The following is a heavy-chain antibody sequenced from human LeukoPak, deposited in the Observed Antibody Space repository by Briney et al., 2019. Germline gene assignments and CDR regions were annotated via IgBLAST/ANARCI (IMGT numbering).Heavy chain of an antibody. J-gene: IGHJ4*02. Sequence: PGGSLRLSCAASGFTFSSYWMSWVRQAPGKGLEWVANIKQDGSEKYYVDSVKGRFTISRDNAKNSLYLQMNSLRAEDTAVYYCANSPAHGVDDFWSGYFDYWGQGTLVTVSS. D-gene: IGHD3-3*01. CDR2: IKQDGSEK. V-gene: IGHV3-7*03. CDR1: GFTFSSYW. CDR3: ANSPAHGVDDFWSGYFDY.